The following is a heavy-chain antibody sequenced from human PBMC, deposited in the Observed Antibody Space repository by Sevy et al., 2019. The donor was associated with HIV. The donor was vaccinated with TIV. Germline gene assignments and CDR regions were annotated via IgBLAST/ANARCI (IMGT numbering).Heavy chain of an antibody. CDR1: GFIVSRHW. Sequence: GGSLRLSCAASGFIVSRHWMSWVRQAPGKGLEWVANIKEDGSGKYYVDSVKGRFTISKDKAKNSLYLQMNSLRVEDTAVYFCARESIAAGVEAFDVWGQGTMVTVSS. D-gene: IGHD6-25*01. CDR3: ARESIAAGVEAFDV. CDR2: IKEDGSGK. J-gene: IGHJ3*01. V-gene: IGHV3-7*03.